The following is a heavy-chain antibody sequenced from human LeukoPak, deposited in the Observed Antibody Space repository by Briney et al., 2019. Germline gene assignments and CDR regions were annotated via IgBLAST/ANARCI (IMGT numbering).Heavy chain of an antibody. CDR1: GFTFSSYA. J-gene: IGHJ4*02. D-gene: IGHD3-22*01. CDR3: AKAPPNGYYYDISGYYGDVSANYFDY. Sequence: GGSLRLSCAASGFTFSSYAMSWVRQAPGKGLEWVSAISGSGGSTYYADSVKGRFTISRDNSKNTLYLQMNSLRAEATAVYYCAKAPPNGYYYDISGYYGDVSANYFDYWGQGTLVTVSS. V-gene: IGHV3-23*01. CDR2: ISGSGGST.